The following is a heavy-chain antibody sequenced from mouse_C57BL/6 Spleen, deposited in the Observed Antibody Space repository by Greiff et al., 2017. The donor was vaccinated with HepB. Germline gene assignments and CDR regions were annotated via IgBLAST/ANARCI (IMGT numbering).Heavy chain of an antibody. CDR2: IRLKSDNYAT. CDR3: TRDDWFAY. Sequence: LHQSLVGLVQPGGSMKLSCVASGFTFSNYWMNWVRQSPEKGLEWVAQIRLKSDNYATHYAESVKGRFTISRDDSKSSVYLQMNNLRAEDTGIYYCTRDDWFAYWGQGTLVTVSA. CDR1: GFTFSNYW. D-gene: IGHD3-3*01. J-gene: IGHJ3*01. V-gene: IGHV6-3*01.